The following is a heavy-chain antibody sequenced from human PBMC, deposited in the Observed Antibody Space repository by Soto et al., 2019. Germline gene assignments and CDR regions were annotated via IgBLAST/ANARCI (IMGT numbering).Heavy chain of an antibody. J-gene: IGHJ4*02. V-gene: IGHV1-69*13. D-gene: IGHD5-18*01. Sequence: SVKVSCKASGGTFSSYAISWVRQAPGQGLEWMGGIIPIFGTANYAQKFQGRVTITADESTSTAYMELSSLRSEDTAVYYCARAVTAMVLWTDFDYWGQGTLVTVSS. CDR1: GGTFSSYA. CDR3: ARAVTAMVLWTDFDY. CDR2: IIPIFGTA.